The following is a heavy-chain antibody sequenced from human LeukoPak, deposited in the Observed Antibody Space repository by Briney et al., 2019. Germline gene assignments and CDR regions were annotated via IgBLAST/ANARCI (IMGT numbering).Heavy chain of an antibody. J-gene: IGHJ4*02. CDR1: GFTFSSYA. Sequence: GGSLRLSCAASGFTFSSYAMSWDRQAPGKGLEWVSAISGSGGSTYYADSVKGRFTISRDNSKNTLYLQMNSLRAEDTAVYYCAKLVQWLVNYFDYWGQGTLVTVSS. CDR2: ISGSGGST. D-gene: IGHD6-19*01. V-gene: IGHV3-23*01. CDR3: AKLVQWLVNYFDY.